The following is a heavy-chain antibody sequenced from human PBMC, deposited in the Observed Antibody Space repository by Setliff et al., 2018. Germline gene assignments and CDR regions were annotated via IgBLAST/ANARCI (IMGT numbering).Heavy chain of an antibody. D-gene: IGHD2-21*02. CDR2: IYPSGGTT. CDR3: ARAPDCGGDCYAPTPKYYYYYYGMDV. V-gene: IGHV1-46*01. Sequence: ASVKVSCKASGYTFTSYYMHWVRQAPGQGLEWMGIIYPSGGTTGYAQKFQGRVTMTRNTSISTAYMELSSLRSEDTDVYYCARAPDCGGDCYAPTPKYYYYYYGMDVWGQGTTVTVSS. CDR1: GYTFTSYY. J-gene: IGHJ6*02.